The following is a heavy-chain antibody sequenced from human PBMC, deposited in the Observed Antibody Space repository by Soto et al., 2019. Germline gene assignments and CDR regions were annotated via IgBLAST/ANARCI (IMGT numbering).Heavy chain of an antibody. CDR1: GFTLSSQA. Sequence: TGGALRLSCAAPGFTLSSQAMIWGREAPAKGLGSVASGGCGSSYIYSSDSLKGRFSLSRDDAEHSLYLQMNNLRADDTAIYYCVRARATDSRPDYGGQGALVTVSS. J-gene: IGHJ4*02. CDR2: GGCGSSYI. CDR3: VRARATDSRPDY. V-gene: IGHV3-21*03. D-gene: IGHD3-22*01.